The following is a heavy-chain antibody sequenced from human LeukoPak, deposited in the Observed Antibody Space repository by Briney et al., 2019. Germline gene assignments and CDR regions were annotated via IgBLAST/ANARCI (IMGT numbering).Heavy chain of an antibody. D-gene: IGHD6-19*01. V-gene: IGHV3-21*01. CDR3: ARDRSSGWYLFDY. J-gene: IGHJ4*02. CDR2: ISSSSSYI. Sequence: GGSLRLSCAASGFTFSSYSMNWVRQAPGKGLEWVSSISSSSSYIYYADSVKGRFTISRDNAKNSLYLQMNSLRAEDTAVYYCARDRSSGWYLFDYWGQGTLVTVYS. CDR1: GFTFSSYS.